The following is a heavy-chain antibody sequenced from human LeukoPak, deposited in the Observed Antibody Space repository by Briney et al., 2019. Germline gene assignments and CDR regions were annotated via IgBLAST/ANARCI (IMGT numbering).Heavy chain of an antibody. CDR1: GGSFSGYY. D-gene: IGHD1-7*01. Sequence: SETLSLTCAVYGGSFSGYYWSWIRQPPGKGLEWIGEINHSGSTNYNPSLKSRVTTSVDTSKNQFSLKLSSVTAADTAVYYCASITGATSSWFDPWGQGTLVTVSS. V-gene: IGHV4-34*01. J-gene: IGHJ5*02. CDR2: INHSGST. CDR3: ASITGATSSWFDP.